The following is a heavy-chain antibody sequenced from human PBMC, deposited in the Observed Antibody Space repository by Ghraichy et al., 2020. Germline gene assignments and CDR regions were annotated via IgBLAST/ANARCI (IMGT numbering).Heavy chain of an antibody. CDR1: GFTISNFG. V-gene: IGHV3-48*04. CDR3: ARDRSGNSGWYYFDY. J-gene: IGHJ4*02. D-gene: IGHD6-19*01. CDR2: ISGSSSTI. Sequence: GESLNISCAASGFTISNFGMNCVRQAPGKGLEWVSYISGSSSTIYYADSVKGRFTISRDNAKNSLYLQMNSLRVEDTAVYYCARDRSGNSGWYYFDYWGQGTLVTVSS.